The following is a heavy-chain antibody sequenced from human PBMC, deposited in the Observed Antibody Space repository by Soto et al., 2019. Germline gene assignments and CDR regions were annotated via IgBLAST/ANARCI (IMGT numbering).Heavy chain of an antibody. Sequence: PSETLSLTCTVSGGSISSYYWSWIRQPPGKGLEWIGYIYYSGSTNYNPSLKSRVTISVDTSKNQFSLKLSSVTAADTAVYYCARQGGYDYSRIDYWGQGTLVTVSS. CDR3: ARQGGYDYSRIDY. D-gene: IGHD5-12*01. CDR1: GGSISSYY. CDR2: IYYSGST. V-gene: IGHV4-59*08. J-gene: IGHJ4*02.